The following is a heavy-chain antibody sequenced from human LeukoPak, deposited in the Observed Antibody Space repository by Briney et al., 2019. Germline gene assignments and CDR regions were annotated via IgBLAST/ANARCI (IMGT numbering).Heavy chain of an antibody. CDR2: IYYSGST. Sequence: SETLSLTCTVSGGSISSYYWSWIRQPLGKGLEWIGYIYYSGSTNYNPSLKSRVTISVDTSKNQFSLKLSSVTAADTAVYYCAREVVTMVRGVSNYFDYWGQGTLVTVSS. CDR1: GGSISSYY. CDR3: AREVVTMVRGVSNYFDY. D-gene: IGHD3-10*01. V-gene: IGHV4-59*01. J-gene: IGHJ4*02.